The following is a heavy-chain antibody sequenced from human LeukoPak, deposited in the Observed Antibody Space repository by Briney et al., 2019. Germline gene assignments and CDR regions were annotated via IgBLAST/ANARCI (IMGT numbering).Heavy chain of an antibody. CDR3: ARSGARTRFLEWLLSNYFDY. Sequence: SETLSLTCAVYGGSFSGYYWSWIRQPPGKGLEWTGEINHSGSTNYNPSLKSRVTISVDTSKNQFSLKLSSVTAADTAVYYCARSGARTRFLEWLLSNYFDYWGQGTLVTVSS. CDR1: GGSFSGYY. V-gene: IGHV4-34*01. J-gene: IGHJ4*02. CDR2: INHSGST. D-gene: IGHD3-3*01.